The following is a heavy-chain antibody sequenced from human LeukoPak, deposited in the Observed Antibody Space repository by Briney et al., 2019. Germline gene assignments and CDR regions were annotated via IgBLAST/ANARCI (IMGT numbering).Heavy chain of an antibody. Sequence: GGSLRLSCAASGFSVSSNYLTWLRQAPGKGLECVSVIYSDSSTYYADSVKGRFTISRDNSKNTLYLQVNSLRAEDTAVYYCAKGVVVAPDVTPFDYWGQGTLVTVSS. D-gene: IGHD2-2*01. CDR3: AKGVVVAPDVTPFDY. CDR2: IYSDSST. J-gene: IGHJ4*02. CDR1: GFSVSSNY. V-gene: IGHV3-66*01.